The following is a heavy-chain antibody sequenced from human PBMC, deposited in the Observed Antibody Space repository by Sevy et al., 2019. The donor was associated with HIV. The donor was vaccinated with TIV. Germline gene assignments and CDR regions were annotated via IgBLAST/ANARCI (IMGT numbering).Heavy chain of an antibody. D-gene: IGHD3-9*01. J-gene: IGHJ5*02. CDR1: GFTFSSYS. V-gene: IGHV3-21*01. Sequence: GGSLRLSCAASGFTFSSYSMNWVRQAPGKGLEWVSSISSSSSYIHYADSVKGRFTISRDNAKNSLYLQMNSLRAEDTAVYYCARADWANWFDPWGQGTLVTVSS. CDR2: ISSSSSYI. CDR3: ARADWANWFDP.